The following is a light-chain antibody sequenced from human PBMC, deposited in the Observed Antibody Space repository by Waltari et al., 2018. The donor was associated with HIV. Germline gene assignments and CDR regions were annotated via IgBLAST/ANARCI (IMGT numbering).Light chain of an antibody. CDR3: LQDYNYPFT. Sequence: AIQMTQSPSSLSASVGDRVTITCRASQDIRSDLGWYQHKPGEAPKLLIYAASSLQSGIPSRFSGSVSDTHFTLTISNLQPEDFATYYCLQDYNYPFTFGPGTKVDIK. J-gene: IGKJ3*01. CDR1: QDIRSD. CDR2: AAS. V-gene: IGKV1-6*01.